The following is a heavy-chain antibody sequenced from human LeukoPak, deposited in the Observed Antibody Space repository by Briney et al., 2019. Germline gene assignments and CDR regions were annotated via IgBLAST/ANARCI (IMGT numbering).Heavy chain of an antibody. Sequence: SETLSLTCAVYGGSFSGYYWSWIRQPPGKGLEWIGEINHSRSTNYNPSLKSRVTISVDTSKNQFSLKLSSVTAADTAVYYCASPLQDYWGQGTLVTVSS. D-gene: IGHD5-24*01. J-gene: IGHJ4*02. V-gene: IGHV4-34*01. CDR3: ASPLQDY. CDR2: INHSRST. CDR1: GGSFSGYY.